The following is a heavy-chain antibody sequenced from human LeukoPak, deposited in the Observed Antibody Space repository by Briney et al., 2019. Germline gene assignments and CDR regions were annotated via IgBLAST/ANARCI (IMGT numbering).Heavy chain of an antibody. J-gene: IGHJ4*02. D-gene: IGHD5-18*01. Sequence: ASVKVSCKASGGTFSSYAISWVRQAPGQGLEWMGRIIPILGIANYAQKFQGRVTITADKSTSTAYMELSSLRSEDTAVYYCARVGGDTAMAFDYWGQGTLVTASS. CDR2: IIPILGIA. V-gene: IGHV1-69*04. CDR3: ARVGGDTAMAFDY. CDR1: GGTFSSYA.